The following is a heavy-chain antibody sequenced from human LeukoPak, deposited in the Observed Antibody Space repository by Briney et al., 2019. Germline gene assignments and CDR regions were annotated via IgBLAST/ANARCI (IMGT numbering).Heavy chain of an antibody. CDR3: ARDRITFGGVIAPAPDY. CDR2: IWYDGSNK. Sequence: AGRSLRLSCAASGFTSSSYGMHWVRQAPGKGLEWVAVIWYDGSNKYYADSVKGRFTISRDNSKNTLYLQMNSLRAEDTAVYYCARDRITFGGVIAPAPDYWGQGTLVTVSS. J-gene: IGHJ4*02. V-gene: IGHV3-33*01. D-gene: IGHD3-16*02. CDR1: GFTSSSYG.